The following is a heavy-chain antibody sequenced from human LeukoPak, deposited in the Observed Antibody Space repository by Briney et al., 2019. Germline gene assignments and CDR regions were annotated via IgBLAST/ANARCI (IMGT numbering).Heavy chain of an antibody. V-gene: IGHV1-18*01. CDR3: ARDRDYGDYNTQDLFVY. CDR2: ISAYNGNT. CDR1: GYTFTNFD. Sequence: EASVKVSCKASGYTFTNFDISWVRQAPGQGLEWMGWISAYNGNTNYAQRLQGRVTMTTDTSTSTAYMELRSLRSDDTAVYYCARDRDYGDYNTQDLFVYWGQGTLVTVSS. D-gene: IGHD4-17*01. J-gene: IGHJ4*02.